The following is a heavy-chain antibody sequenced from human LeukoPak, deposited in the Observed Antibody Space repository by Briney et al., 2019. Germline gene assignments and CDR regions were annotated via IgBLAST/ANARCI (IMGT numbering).Heavy chain of an antibody. V-gene: IGHV4-59*01. Sequence: SETLSLTCTVSGGSISSYYWSWIRQPPGKGLEWIGYIYYSGSTNYNPSLKSRVTISVDTSKNQFSLKLSSVTAADTAVYYCARTNTVSHYFDYWGQGTLVTVSS. CDR1: GGSISSYY. CDR3: ARTNTVSHYFDY. J-gene: IGHJ4*02. CDR2: IYYSGST. D-gene: IGHD4-17*01.